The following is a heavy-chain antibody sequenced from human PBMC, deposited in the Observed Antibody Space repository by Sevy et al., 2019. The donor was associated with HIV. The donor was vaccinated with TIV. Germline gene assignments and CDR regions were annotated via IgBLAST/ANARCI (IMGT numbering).Heavy chain of an antibody. CDR1: GYTFTGYY. CDR3: ARAEVGVLRYFDWLPPTGYYYYYMDV. V-gene: IGHV1-2*02. Sequence: ASVKVSCKASGYTFTGYYMHWVRQAPGQGLEWMGWINPNSGGTNYAQKFQGRVTMTRDTSISTAYMELSRLRSDDTAVYYCARAEVGVLRYFDWLPPTGYYYYYMDVWGKRTTVTVSS. D-gene: IGHD3-9*01. CDR2: INPNSGGT. J-gene: IGHJ6*03.